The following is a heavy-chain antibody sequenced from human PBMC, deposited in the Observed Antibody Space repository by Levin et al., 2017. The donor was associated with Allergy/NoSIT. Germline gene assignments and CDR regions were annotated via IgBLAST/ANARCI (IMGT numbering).Heavy chain of an antibody. D-gene: IGHD6-6*01. V-gene: IGHV3-13*01. Sequence: PGGSLRLSCAASGFTFSSYDMHWVRQATGKGLEWVSAIGTAGDTYYPGSVKGRFTISRENAKNSLYLQMNSLRAGDTAVYYCARSLSSSSSWYYYGMDVWGQGTTVTVSS. J-gene: IGHJ6*02. CDR1: GFTFSSYD. CDR2: IGTAGDT. CDR3: ARSLSSSSSWYYYGMDV.